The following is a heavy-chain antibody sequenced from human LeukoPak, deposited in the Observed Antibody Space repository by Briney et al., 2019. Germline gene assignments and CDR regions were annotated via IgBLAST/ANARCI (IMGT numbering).Heavy chain of an antibody. CDR3: ARGIAVRRSDY. D-gene: IGHD6-6*01. CDR2: INPKSGGT. Sequence: GASVKVSCKASGYTFTSYGISWVRQAPGQGLEWMGWINPKSGGTNYAQKFQGRATMTRDTSISTAYMELSRLRSDDTAVYYCARGIAVRRSDYWGQGTLVTVSS. J-gene: IGHJ4*02. CDR1: GYTFTSYG. V-gene: IGHV1-2*02.